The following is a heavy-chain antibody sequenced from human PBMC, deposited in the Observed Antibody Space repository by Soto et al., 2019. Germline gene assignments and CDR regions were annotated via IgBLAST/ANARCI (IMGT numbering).Heavy chain of an antibody. J-gene: IGHJ4*02. CDR2: ISGGESDI. CDR3: VRAAWPRFDS. CDR1: GFMFSAYW. V-gene: IGHV3-7*01. Sequence: EVQLVESGGRLVQPGGSLRLSCAASGFMFSAYWMSWVRQAPGKGLAWVATISGGESDIFYVDSVKGRFTISRDDSKNTLYPQMNILRDNDTAVYYCVRAAWPRFDSWGQGTLVTVSP. D-gene: IGHD2-2*01.